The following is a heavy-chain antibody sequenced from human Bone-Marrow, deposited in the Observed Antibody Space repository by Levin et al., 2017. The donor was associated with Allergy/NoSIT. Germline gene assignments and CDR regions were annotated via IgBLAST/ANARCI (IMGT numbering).Heavy chain of an antibody. CDR1: GFTFSSYA. V-gene: IGHV3-30-3*01. CDR2: ISYDGSNK. J-gene: IGHJ5*02. Sequence: GGSLRLSCAASGFTFSSYAMHWVRQAPGKGLEWVAVISYDGSNKYYADSVKGRFTISRDNSKNTLYLQMNSLRAEDTAVYYCARDPNLAAAGKSGWFDPWGQGTLVTVSS. CDR3: ARDPNLAAAGKSGWFDP. D-gene: IGHD6-13*01.